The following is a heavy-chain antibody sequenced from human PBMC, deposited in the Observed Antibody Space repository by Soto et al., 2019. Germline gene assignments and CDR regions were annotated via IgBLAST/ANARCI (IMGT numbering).Heavy chain of an antibody. CDR3: ARANGSGSYYSDY. J-gene: IGHJ4*02. Sequence: SETLSLTCAVYGGSFSGYYWSWIRQPPGKGLEWIGEINHSGSTNYNPSLKSRVTISVDTSKNQFSLKLSSVTAADTAVYYCARANGSGSYYSDYWGQGTLVTVSS. CDR1: GGSFSGYY. CDR2: INHSGST. V-gene: IGHV4-34*01. D-gene: IGHD3-10*01.